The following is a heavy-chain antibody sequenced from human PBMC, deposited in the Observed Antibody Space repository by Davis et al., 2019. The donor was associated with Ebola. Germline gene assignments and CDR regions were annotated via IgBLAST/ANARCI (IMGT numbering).Heavy chain of an antibody. CDR2: ISGSGGST. J-gene: IGHJ6*02. CDR3: VKDLYGAIRFTRGMDG. V-gene: IGHV3-23*01. D-gene: IGHD4-17*01. CDR1: GFTFSSYA. Sequence: GGSLRLSCAASGFTFSSYAMSWVRQAPGKGLEWVSTISGSGGSTYYADSVKGRFTISRDNSKNTLYLQMNSLRTEDTALYYCVKDLYGAIRFTRGMDGWGQGTTVTVSS.